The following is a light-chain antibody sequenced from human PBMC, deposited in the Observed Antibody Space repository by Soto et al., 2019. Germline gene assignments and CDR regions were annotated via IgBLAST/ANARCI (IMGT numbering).Light chain of an antibody. J-gene: IGLJ1*01. Sequence: QSVMTQPPSVSAAPGQRVTISCSGSSSNIGGNSVSWYQQLPGTAPKLLIYDDDKRPSGIPGRFSGSKSGTSATLGITGFQTGDEADYYCGSWDSSLRAYVFGTGTKLTVL. CDR3: GSWDSSLRAYV. CDR1: SSNIGGNS. CDR2: DDD. V-gene: IGLV1-51*01.